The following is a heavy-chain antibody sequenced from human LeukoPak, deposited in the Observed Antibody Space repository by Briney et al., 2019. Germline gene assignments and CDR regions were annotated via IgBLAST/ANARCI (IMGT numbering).Heavy chain of an antibody. CDR2: ISGSGGST. J-gene: IGHJ4*02. CDR1: GFIYTSYA. V-gene: IGHV3-23*01. D-gene: IGHD3-3*01. Sequence: GGSLRLSCAASGFIYTSYAMSWVRQTPGKGLEWVSSISGSGGSTDYADSVKGRFTVSRDNSKNMVHLQMNSLRAEDTAIYYCAKYLIQNYDFWSGYLDYWGQGTLVTVSS. CDR3: AKYLIQNYDFWSGYLDY.